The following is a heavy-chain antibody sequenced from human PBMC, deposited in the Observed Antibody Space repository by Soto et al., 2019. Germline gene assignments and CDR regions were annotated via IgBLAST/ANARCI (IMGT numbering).Heavy chain of an antibody. CDR1: GYTFTGYY. CDR3: VKKMSTRPTGAFDI. CDR2: INPNSGGT. J-gene: IGHJ3*02. D-gene: IGHD1-1*01. V-gene: IGHV1-2*04. Sequence: ASVKVSCKASGYTFTGYYMHWVRQAPGQGLEWMGWINPNSGGTNYAQKFQGWVTMTRDTSISTAYMELSRLRAEDTAIYYCVKKMSTRPTGAFDIWGQGTMVTVSS.